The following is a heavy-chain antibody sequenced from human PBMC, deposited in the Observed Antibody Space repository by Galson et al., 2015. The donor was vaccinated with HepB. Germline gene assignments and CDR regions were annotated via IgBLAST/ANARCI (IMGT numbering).Heavy chain of an antibody. V-gene: IGHV3-30*18. CDR1: GFNFRGYA. Sequence: SLRLSCAASGFNFRGYAMHWVRQAPGKGLEWVAAISHDGSDKNYINSVKGRFSISRDNSKNTLYVDMDSLRVEDTAVYYCAKGSGMIGDRYLDYWGPGTLVTVSS. CDR2: ISHDGSDK. J-gene: IGHJ4*02. D-gene: IGHD3-22*01. CDR3: AKGSGMIGDRYLDY.